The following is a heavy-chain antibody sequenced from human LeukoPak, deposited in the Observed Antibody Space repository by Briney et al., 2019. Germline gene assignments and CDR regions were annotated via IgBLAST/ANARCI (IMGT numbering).Heavy chain of an antibody. V-gene: IGHV1-18*01. J-gene: IGHJ4*02. Sequence: ASVKVSCKASGYTFTSYGISWVRQAPGQGLEWMGWISAYNGNTNYAQKLQGRVTMTTDTSTSTAYMELRSLRSDDTAVYYCARDPLDCSSTSCLGTSWGQGTLVTVSS. CDR2: ISAYNGNT. D-gene: IGHD2-2*01. CDR1: GYTFTSYG. CDR3: ARDPLDCSSTSCLGTS.